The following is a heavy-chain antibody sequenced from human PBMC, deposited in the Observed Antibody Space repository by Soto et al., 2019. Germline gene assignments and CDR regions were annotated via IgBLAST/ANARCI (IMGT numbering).Heavy chain of an antibody. CDR2: ISGSGGST. D-gene: IGHD2-8*01. J-gene: IGHJ6*03. V-gene: IGHV3-23*01. CDR1: GFTFSSYA. CDR3: ASPRTNSAFYYYYYMDV. Sequence: PGGSLRLSCAASGFTFSSYAMSWVRQAPGKGLEWVSAISGSGGSTYYADSVKGRFTISRDNSKNTLYLQMNSLRAEDTAVYYCASPRTNSAFYYYYYMDVWGKGTTVTVSS.